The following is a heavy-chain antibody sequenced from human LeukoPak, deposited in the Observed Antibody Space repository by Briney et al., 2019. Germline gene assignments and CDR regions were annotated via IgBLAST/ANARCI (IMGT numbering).Heavy chain of an antibody. CDR1: GGSISSGSYY. CDR2: IYTSGST. Sequence: PSETLSLTCTVSGGSISSGSYYWSWIRQPAGKGLEWIGRIYTSGSTNYNPSLKSRVTISVDTSKNQFSLKLSSVTAADTAVYYCARTPAGTFYDAFDIWGQGTMVTVSS. V-gene: IGHV4-61*02. J-gene: IGHJ3*02. CDR3: ARTPAGTFYDAFDI.